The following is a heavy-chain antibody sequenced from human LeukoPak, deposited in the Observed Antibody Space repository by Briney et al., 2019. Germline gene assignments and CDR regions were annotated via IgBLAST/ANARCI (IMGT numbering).Heavy chain of an antibody. Sequence: SETLSLTCTVSGGSVSNSLYYWSWIRQPPGKGLEWIGYIYYNGDTNYNPSLKSRVIISIDTSSNQVSLHVNSVTPEDTAVYYCAKDRGRYCIGGSCYPGNWFDPWGQGTLVTVSS. V-gene: IGHV4-61*01. CDR1: GGSVSNSLYY. CDR2: IYYNGDT. J-gene: IGHJ5*02. CDR3: AKDRGRYCIGGSCYPGNWFDP. D-gene: IGHD2-15*01.